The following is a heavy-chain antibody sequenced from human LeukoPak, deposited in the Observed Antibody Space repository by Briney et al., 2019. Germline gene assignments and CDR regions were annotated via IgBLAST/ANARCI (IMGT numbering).Heavy chain of an antibody. CDR2: IRYDASNG. D-gene: IGHD3-3*01. CDR1: GFTFSLYG. Sequence: GGSLRLSCAASGFTFSLYGMQWVRQAPGQGLQWVGFIRYDASNGYYMDSVKGRFTISRDNSENTLYLQMNSLRTEDTAGYYCARFDYWSGFYPLDHWGQGTLVTVSS. J-gene: IGHJ4*02. V-gene: IGHV3-30*02. CDR3: ARFDYWSGFYPLDH.